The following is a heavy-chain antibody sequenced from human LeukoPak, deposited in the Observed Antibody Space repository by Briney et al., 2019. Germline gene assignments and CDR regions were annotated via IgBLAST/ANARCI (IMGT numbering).Heavy chain of an antibody. D-gene: IGHD3-16*01. CDR3: ARGFNYAFNY. CDR1: GFTFSVYE. V-gene: IGHV3-48*03. J-gene: IGHJ4*02. Sequence: GGSLRLSCAASGFTFSVYEMNWVRQAPGKGLEWFSYITSGGGTIYYADSVKGRFTISRDNAKNSLYLQMNSLRADDTATYYCARGFNYAFNYWGQGTLVTVSS. CDR2: ITSGGGTI.